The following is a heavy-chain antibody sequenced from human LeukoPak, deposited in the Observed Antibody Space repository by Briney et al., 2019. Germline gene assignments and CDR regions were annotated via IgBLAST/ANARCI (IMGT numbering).Heavy chain of an antibody. CDR3: AREQAYYYDSSGYYEEVGYFDY. Sequence: GGSLRLSCAASGFTFSSYWMHWVRQAPGKGLVWVSRINSDGSSTSYADSVKGRFTISRDNSKNSLYLQMNSLRAEDTAVYYCAREQAYYYDSSGYYEEVGYFDYWGQGTLVTVSS. D-gene: IGHD3-22*01. V-gene: IGHV3-74*01. CDR2: INSDGSST. CDR1: GFTFSSYW. J-gene: IGHJ4*02.